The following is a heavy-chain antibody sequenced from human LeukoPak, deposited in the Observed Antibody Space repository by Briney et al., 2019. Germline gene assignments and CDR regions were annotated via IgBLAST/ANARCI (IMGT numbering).Heavy chain of an antibody. J-gene: IGHJ5*02. V-gene: IGHV1-2*02. D-gene: IGHD6-6*01. CDR3: ARVGPKQIPARPRWFDP. CDR2: INPNSGGT. Sequence: ASVKVSCKASGYTFTGYYMHWVRQAPGQGLAWMGWINPNSGGTNYAQKFQGRVTMTRHTSISKAYMELSRLRSDDTAVYYCARVGPKQIPARPRWFDPWGQGTLVTVSS. CDR1: GYTFTGYY.